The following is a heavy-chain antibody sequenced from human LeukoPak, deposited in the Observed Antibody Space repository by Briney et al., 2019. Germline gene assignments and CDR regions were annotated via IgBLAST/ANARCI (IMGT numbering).Heavy chain of an antibody. CDR3: ARGEKWGLYYFDY. V-gene: IGHV3-53*01. D-gene: IGHD1-26*01. Sequence: PGGSPRLSCAASGFSVSNNDMNWVRQAPGKGLEWVSVIYNGGTTYYADSVKGRFTISRDISKNTLYLQMNSLRAEDTAFYYCARGEKWGLYYFDYWGQGTLVTVSS. CDR1: GFSVSNND. CDR2: IYNGGTT. J-gene: IGHJ4*02.